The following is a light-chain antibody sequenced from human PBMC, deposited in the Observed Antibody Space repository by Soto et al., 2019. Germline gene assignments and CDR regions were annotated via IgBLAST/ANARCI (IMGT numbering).Light chain of an antibody. V-gene: IGKV3-20*01. CDR3: QQYGSSPYT. CDR1: QSVRSSS. J-gene: IGKJ2*01. CDR2: GAS. Sequence: EIVLTQSPGTLSLSPGERATLSCRASQSVRSSSLAWYQQKPGQAPRLLIYGASSRATGIPDRFSGSGSGTDFTLTISRLEPEDFAVYYCQQYGSSPYTFGQGTKVEIK.